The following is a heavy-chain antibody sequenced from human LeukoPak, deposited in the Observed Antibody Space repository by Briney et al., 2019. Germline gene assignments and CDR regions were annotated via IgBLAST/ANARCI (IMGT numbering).Heavy chain of an antibody. V-gene: IGHV1-69*05. Sequence: SVKFSCKTSGGTFNNSAISWVRQAPGQGLEWLGGIIPLSGRAGYAQKFQGRVTITKDESTRTVYLELTSLTSDDTAVYYCARDVHGDYGSGWFDPWGQGTLVSVSS. D-gene: IGHD4-17*01. CDR2: IIPLSGRA. CDR3: ARDVHGDYGSGWFDP. J-gene: IGHJ5*02. CDR1: GGTFNNSA.